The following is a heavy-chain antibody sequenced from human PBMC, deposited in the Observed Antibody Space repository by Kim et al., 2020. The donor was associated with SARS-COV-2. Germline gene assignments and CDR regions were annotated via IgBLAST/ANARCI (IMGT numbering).Heavy chain of an antibody. J-gene: IGHJ4*02. Sequence: GGSLRLSCAASGFTFSSYWMSWVRQAPGKGLEWVANIKQDGSEKYYVDSVKGRFTISRDNAKNSLYLQMNSLRAEDMAVYYCARDMVVPAASEFDYWGQGTLVTVSS. CDR3: ARDMVVPAASEFDY. V-gene: IGHV3-7*01. CDR1: GFTFSSYW. D-gene: IGHD2-2*01. CDR2: IKQDGSEK.